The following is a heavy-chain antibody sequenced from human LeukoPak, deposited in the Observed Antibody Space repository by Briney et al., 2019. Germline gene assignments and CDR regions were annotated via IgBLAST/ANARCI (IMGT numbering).Heavy chain of an antibody. CDR3: AKAYDFWSGYSDNNWFDP. D-gene: IGHD3-3*01. CDR1: GFTFSTYS. J-gene: IGHJ5*02. CDR2: ISGSSTTI. V-gene: IGHV3-48*01. Sequence: GGSLRLSCAASGFTFSTYSMTWVRQAPGKGLEWVSYISGSSTTIYYADSVKGRFTISRDNSKNTLYLQMNSLRAEDTAVYYCAKAYDFWSGYSDNNWFDPWGQGTLVTVSS.